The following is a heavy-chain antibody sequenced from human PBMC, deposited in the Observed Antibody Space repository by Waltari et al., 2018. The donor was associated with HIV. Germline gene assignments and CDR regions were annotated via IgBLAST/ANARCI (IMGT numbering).Heavy chain of an antibody. CDR3: AGVLSPVDGDSGAVSDNWFDP. V-gene: IGHV4-39*07. J-gene: IGHJ5*02. Sequence: QVQLQESGPGLVKPSETLSLTCTVSGDSITTRSNYWGWVRQPPGKGLEWIGSIYSTGRTFHNPSLKSRVTLAFDTSKNRFSLKVTSITAADTAMYYCAGVLSPVDGDSGAVSDNWFDPWGQGTLVTVSS. CDR1: GDSITTRSNY. CDR2: IYSTGRT. D-gene: IGHD3-10*01.